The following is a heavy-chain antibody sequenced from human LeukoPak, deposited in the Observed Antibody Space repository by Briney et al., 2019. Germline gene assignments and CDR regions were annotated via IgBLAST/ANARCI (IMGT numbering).Heavy chain of an antibody. Sequence: GGSLRLSCSVSGFTFSNYWMNWVRQAPGKGLEWVANIKADGSEKYYVDSVKGRFTISRDNAKNSLHLQMNSLRAEDTAVYYCARAVRVSGHYFDYWGQGTLVTVSS. V-gene: IGHV3-7*03. CDR2: IKADGSEK. CDR3: ARAVRVSGHYFDY. D-gene: IGHD2-15*01. CDR1: GFTFSNYW. J-gene: IGHJ4*02.